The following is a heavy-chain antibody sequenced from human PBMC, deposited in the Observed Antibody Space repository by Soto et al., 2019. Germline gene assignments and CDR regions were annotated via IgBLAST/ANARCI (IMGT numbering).Heavy chain of an antibody. CDR3: AREYSYGYFWFDP. CDR2: ISYDGSNK. D-gene: IGHD5-18*01. CDR1: GFTFSSYA. J-gene: IGHJ5*02. Sequence: GGSVRLSCAASGFTFSSYALHWVRQAPGKGLEWVAVISYDGSNKYYADSVKGRFTISRDNSKNTLYLQMNSLRAEDTAVYYCAREYSYGYFWFDPWGQGTLVTVSS. V-gene: IGHV3-30-3*01.